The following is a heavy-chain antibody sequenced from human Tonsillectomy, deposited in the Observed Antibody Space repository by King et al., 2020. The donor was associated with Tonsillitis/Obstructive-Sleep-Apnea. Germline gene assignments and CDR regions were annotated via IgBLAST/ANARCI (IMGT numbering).Heavy chain of an antibody. Sequence: VQLQQWGAGLLKPSETLSLTCAVYGGSFIGYYWCWIRQPPWKGLEWIGEINHSGSTNYNPALKRRVTISVDTSKNQFSLNQSSVTAADTAVYYCASGGGSWFDSWGQGTLVTVSS. CDR3: ASGGGSWFDS. J-gene: IGHJ5*01. V-gene: IGHV4-34*01. CDR1: GGSFIGYY. CDR2: INHSGST. D-gene: IGHD1-26*01.